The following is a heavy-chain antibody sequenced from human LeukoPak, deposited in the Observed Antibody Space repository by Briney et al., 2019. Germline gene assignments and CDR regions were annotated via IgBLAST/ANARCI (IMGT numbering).Heavy chain of an antibody. CDR1: GFTFSSYG. J-gene: IGHJ4*02. CDR2: IWYDGSNK. D-gene: IGHD1-14*01. Sequence: PGGSLRLSCAASGFTFSSYGMHWVRQAPGKGLEWVAVIWYDGSNKYYADSVKGRFTISRDNSKNTLYLQMNSLRAEDTAVYYCARDSGGRYFDYWGQGTLVTVSS. CDR3: ARDSGGRYFDY. V-gene: IGHV3-33*01.